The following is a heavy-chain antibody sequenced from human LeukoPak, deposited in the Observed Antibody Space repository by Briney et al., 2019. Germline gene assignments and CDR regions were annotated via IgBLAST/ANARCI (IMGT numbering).Heavy chain of an antibody. CDR2: IRMKAHGGTT. D-gene: IGHD2-2*01. J-gene: IGHJ3*02. Sequence: GGSLRLSCTASGFTFGDYAMSWVRQALGKGLEWVGFIRMKAHGGTTEYAAPVKGRFAISRDDSKSIVYLQMNSLRTEDTAVYFCSRVHPAAMGVAFDIWGQGTMVTVSS. CDR3: SRVHPAAMGVAFDI. CDR1: GFTFGDYA. V-gene: IGHV3-49*04.